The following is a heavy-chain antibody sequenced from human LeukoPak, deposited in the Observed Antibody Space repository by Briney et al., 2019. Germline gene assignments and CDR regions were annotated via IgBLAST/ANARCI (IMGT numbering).Heavy chain of an antibody. J-gene: IGHJ4*02. Sequence: ASVKASCKASGYTFTGYYMHWVRQAPGQGLEWMGWINPNSGGTNYAQKFQGRVTMTRDTSISTAYMELSRLRSDDTAVYYCARLVGGYSYGYFDYWGQGTLVTVSS. CDR2: INPNSGGT. CDR1: GYTFTGYY. V-gene: IGHV1-2*02. CDR3: ARLVGGYSYGYFDY. D-gene: IGHD5-18*01.